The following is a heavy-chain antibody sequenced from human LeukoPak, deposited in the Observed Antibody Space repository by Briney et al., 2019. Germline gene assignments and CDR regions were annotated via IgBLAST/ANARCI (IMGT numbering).Heavy chain of an antibody. Sequence: APVKVSCKASGYTFTDYYVHWVRQAPGQGLEWMGWISAYNGNTNYAQKLQGRVTMTTDTSTSTAYMELRSLRSDDTAVYYCARAPLAAAGTLPFDYWGQGTLVTVSS. V-gene: IGHV1-18*04. CDR2: ISAYNGNT. D-gene: IGHD6-13*01. CDR3: ARAPLAAAGTLPFDY. CDR1: GYTFTDYY. J-gene: IGHJ4*02.